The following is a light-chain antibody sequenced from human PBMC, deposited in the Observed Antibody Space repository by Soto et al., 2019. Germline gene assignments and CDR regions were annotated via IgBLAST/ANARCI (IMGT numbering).Light chain of an antibody. V-gene: IGKV1-39*01. Sequence: DIQMTQSPSSLSASVGDRVTITCRASQSISGYLNWYQQKPGKAPKLLIYAASSLQSGVPSRFSGSGSATDFALTISSLQPEDFATYYCQQSYSTPPWTFGQGTKVDIK. J-gene: IGKJ1*01. CDR2: AAS. CDR3: QQSYSTPPWT. CDR1: QSISGY.